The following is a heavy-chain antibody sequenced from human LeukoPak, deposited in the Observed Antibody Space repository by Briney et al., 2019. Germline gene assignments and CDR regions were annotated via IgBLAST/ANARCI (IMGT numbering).Heavy chain of an antibody. Sequence: PSETLSLACTVSGGSISSSSYYWGWIRQPPGKGLEWIGSIYYSGNTYYNPSLKSRVTISVDTSKNQFSLKLSSVTAADTAVYYCARRLHYDRPLAHDYWGQGTLVTVSS. CDR1: GGSISSSSYY. V-gene: IGHV4-39*01. D-gene: IGHD3-9*01. J-gene: IGHJ4*02. CDR2: IYYSGNT. CDR3: ARRLHYDRPLAHDY.